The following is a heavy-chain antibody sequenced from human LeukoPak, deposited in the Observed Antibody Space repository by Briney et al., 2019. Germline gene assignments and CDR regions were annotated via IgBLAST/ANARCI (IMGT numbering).Heavy chain of an antibody. CDR1: GHTFTSYY. Sequence: ASVKVSCKASGHTFTSYYMHWVRQAPGQGLEWMGIINPSSGSTSYAQKFQGRVIMTRDTSTSTLYMELSSLRSDDTAVYYCARPARGSSGWYGGYHFDSWGQGTLVTVSS. V-gene: IGHV1-46*01. D-gene: IGHD6-19*01. CDR2: INPSSGST. CDR3: ARPARGSSGWYGGYHFDS. J-gene: IGHJ4*02.